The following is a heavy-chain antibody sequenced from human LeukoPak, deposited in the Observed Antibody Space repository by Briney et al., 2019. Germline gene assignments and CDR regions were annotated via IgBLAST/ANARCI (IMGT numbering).Heavy chain of an antibody. Sequence: ASVKVSCKASGGTFSSYAISWVRQAPGQGLEWMGGIIPIFGTANYAQEFQGRVTITADESTSTAYMELSSLRSEDTAVYYATLYYYGSGSYLPYYYGMDVWGQGTTVTVSS. CDR2: IIPIFGTA. D-gene: IGHD3-10*01. CDR1: GGTFSSYA. V-gene: IGHV1-69*13. J-gene: IGHJ6*02. CDR3: TLYYYGSGSYLPYYYGMDV.